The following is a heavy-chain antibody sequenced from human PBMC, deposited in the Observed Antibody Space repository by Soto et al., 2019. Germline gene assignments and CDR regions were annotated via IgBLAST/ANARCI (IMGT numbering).Heavy chain of an antibody. Sequence: PGGSLRLSCAASGFTFSSYAMSWVRQAPGKGLEWVSAISGSGGSTYYADSVKGRFTISRDNSKNTLYLQMNSLRAEDTAVYYCAKDPSTYYYDSSGYPTLFDYWRHGTLATLSS. CDR2: ISGSGGST. J-gene: IGHJ4*01. CDR3: AKDPSTYYYDSSGYPTLFDY. CDR1: GFTFSSYA. V-gene: IGHV3-23*01. D-gene: IGHD3-22*01.